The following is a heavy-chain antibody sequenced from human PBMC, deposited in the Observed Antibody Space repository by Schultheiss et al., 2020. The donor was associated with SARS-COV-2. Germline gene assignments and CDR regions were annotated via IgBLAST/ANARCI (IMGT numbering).Heavy chain of an antibody. D-gene: IGHD2-2*01. V-gene: IGHV3-11*06. CDR1: GFTFSDYY. CDR2: ISSSSSYI. J-gene: IGHJ6*03. Sequence: GGSLRLSCAASGFTFSDYYMSWIRQAPGKGLEWVSSISSSSSYIYYADSVKGRFTISRDNAKNSLYLQMNSLRAEDTAVYYCARADEVGYCSSTSCYGPYYYMDVWGKGTTVTVSS. CDR3: ARADEVGYCSSTSCYGPYYYMDV.